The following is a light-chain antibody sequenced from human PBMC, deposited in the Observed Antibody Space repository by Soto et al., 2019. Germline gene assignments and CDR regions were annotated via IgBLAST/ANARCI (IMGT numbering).Light chain of an antibody. V-gene: IGLV1-40*01. CDR2: GNN. J-gene: IGLJ1*01. CDR1: GATSD. Sequence: QSVLTQPPSVSGAPGQRVTISCIGATSDVHWYQHLPGTAPKLLIYGNNNRPSGVPDRFSGSKSGTSASLAITGLQAEDEADYYCQSSDSSLSALYVFGTGTKVTVL. CDR3: QSSDSSLSALYV.